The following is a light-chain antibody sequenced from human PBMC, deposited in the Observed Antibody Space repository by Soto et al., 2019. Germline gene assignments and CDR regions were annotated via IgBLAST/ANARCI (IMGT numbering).Light chain of an antibody. CDR1: QSISNL. CDR2: GAS. CDR3: QQYYDWPIT. Sequence: EIVMTQSPATLSVSPGERATLSCRASQSISNLLAWYQQKPGQAPRLLIYGASTRATGFPDRFSGSGSGTEFTLTISSLHSEAFAVYYCQQYYDWPITFGQGTRLDIK. V-gene: IGKV3-15*01. J-gene: IGKJ5*01.